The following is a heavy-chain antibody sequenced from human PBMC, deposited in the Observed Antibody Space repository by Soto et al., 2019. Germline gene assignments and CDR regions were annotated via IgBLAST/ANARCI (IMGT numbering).Heavy chain of an antibody. J-gene: IGHJ4*02. Sequence: SETLSLTCTVSGGSISSGDHYWSWIRQPPGKGLEWIGYISYSGTTYYNPSLKSRVAISVDTSKNQFSLKLSSVTAADTAVYYCALYYDFKYYFDYWGPGTLVTVSS. CDR3: ALYYDFKYYFDY. V-gene: IGHV4-30-4*01. D-gene: IGHD3-3*01. CDR2: ISYSGTT. CDR1: GGSISSGDHY.